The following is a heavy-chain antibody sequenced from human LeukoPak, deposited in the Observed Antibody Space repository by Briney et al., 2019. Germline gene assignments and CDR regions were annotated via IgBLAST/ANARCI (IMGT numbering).Heavy chain of an antibody. Sequence: GGSLSLSCAASGFTFSRYGMNWVRQAPGKGLEWVSYISSSSSTIYYADSLKGRFTISRDNAKNSLYLQMDSLRAEDTAVYYCARRNPSCYGRQCYYYMDVWGRGTPVTVSS. CDR2: ISSSSSTI. D-gene: IGHD2-2*01. V-gene: IGHV3-48*04. J-gene: IGHJ6*03. CDR3: ARRNPSCYGRQCYYYMDV. CDR1: GFTFSRYG.